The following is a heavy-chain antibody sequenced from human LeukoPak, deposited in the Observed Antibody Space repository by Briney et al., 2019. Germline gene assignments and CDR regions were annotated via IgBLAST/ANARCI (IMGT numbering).Heavy chain of an antibody. CDR2: INTDGSST. J-gene: IGHJ3*02. CDR1: GFTFSSYW. D-gene: IGHD3-22*01. V-gene: IGHV3-74*01. CDR3: AREAHYYDSSATGVAFDI. Sequence: GGSLRLSCAASGFTFSSYWMHWVRQAPGKGLVWVSRINTDGSSTSYADSVKGRFTISRDNAKNTLYLQMNSLRAEDTAVYYCAREAHYYDSSATGVAFDIWGQGTMVTVSS.